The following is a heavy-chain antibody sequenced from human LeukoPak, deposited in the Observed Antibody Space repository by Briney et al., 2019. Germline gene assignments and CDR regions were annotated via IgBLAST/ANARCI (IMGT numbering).Heavy chain of an antibody. Sequence: GGSLRLSCAASGFSFSTNAMHWVRQAPGKGLEWAASISYAGNNKYHADSVKGRFTISRDNSKNTLYLQLNSLRPEDTAVYYCAKGIRTGPFDYWGQGTLLTVSS. D-gene: IGHD1-1*01. V-gene: IGHV3-30*18. CDR1: GFSFSTNA. CDR3: AKGIRTGPFDY. J-gene: IGHJ4*02. CDR2: ISYAGNNK.